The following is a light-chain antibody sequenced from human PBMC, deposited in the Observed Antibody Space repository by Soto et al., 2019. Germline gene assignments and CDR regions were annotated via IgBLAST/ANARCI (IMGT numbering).Light chain of an antibody. CDR3: QQYNNWPPEGT. CDR1: QSVSNR. J-gene: IGKJ1*01. CDR2: EAS. Sequence: EIVMTQSPATLSVSPGVRATLSCRASQSVSNRLAWYQHKPGQAPRLLIYEASTRATGIPASFSGSGSGTEFTLTISSLQSEDFAVYYCQQYNNWPPEGTFGQGTRVEIK. V-gene: IGKV3-15*01.